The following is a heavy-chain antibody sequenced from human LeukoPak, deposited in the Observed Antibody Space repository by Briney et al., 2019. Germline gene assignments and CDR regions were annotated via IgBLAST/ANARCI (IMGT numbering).Heavy chain of an antibody. CDR1: CGSLSTYY. V-gene: IGHV4-34*01. Sequence: SETLSLTCTAACGSLSTYYWSWLRQPPQKGPEWIGEINHSGSTNYNPSLKSRITISVDTSKNQFSLKLSSVTAADTAVYFCARGPPTDYYDSSGFYYVFDYWGQGTLVTVSS. J-gene: IGHJ4*02. D-gene: IGHD3-22*01. CDR3: ARGPPTDYYDSSGFYYVFDY. CDR2: INHSGST.